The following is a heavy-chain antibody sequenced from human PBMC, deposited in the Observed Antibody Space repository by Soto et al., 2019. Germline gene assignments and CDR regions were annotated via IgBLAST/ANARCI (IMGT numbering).Heavy chain of an antibody. CDR3: ARALNMYSRFDY. V-gene: IGHV1-46*01. CDR1: GYTFTNYY. CDR2: ISPSGVST. D-gene: IGHD6-13*01. J-gene: IGHJ4*02. Sequence: QVQLVQSGAEVKKPGASVKVSCKASGYTFTNYYIHWVRQAPGQGLEWMGVISPSGVSTSYAQKFLGRIAMARDTSTSTVDLDVSSLSFDDPAVDYCARALNMYSRFDYWGQRTLVTVSS.